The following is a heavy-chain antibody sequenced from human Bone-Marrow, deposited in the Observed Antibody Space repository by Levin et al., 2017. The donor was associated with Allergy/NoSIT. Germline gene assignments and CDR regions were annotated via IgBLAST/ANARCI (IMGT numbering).Heavy chain of an antibody. CDR2: IYYSGST. CDR1: GGSISSYY. D-gene: IGHD5-12*01. Sequence: SETLSLTCTVPGGSISSYYWSWIRQPPGKGLEWIGDIYYSGSTNYNPSLKSRVTISVDTSKNQFSLKLSSVTAADTAVYYCARITPGSGYARDYWGQGTLVTVSS. V-gene: IGHV4-59*01. J-gene: IGHJ4*02. CDR3: ARITPGSGYARDY.